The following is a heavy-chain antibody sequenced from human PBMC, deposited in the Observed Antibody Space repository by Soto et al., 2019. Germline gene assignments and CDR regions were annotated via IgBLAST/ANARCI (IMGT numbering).Heavy chain of an antibody. V-gene: IGHV1-2*02. CDR1: GYTFTGYY. D-gene: IGHD6-19*01. CDR2: INPNSGGT. Sequence: GASVKVSCKASGYTFTGYYMHWVRQAPGQGLEWMGWINPNSGGTNYAQKFQGRVTMTRDTSISTAYMELSRLRSDDTAVYYCARDRSSGPGWFDLWGQGTLVTVSS. J-gene: IGHJ5*02. CDR3: ARDRSSGPGWFDL.